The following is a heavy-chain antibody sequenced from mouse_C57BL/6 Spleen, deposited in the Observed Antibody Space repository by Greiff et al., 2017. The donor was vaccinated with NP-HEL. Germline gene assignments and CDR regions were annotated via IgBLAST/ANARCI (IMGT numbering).Heavy chain of an antibody. D-gene: IGHD2-4*01. J-gene: IGHJ3*01. CDR1: GFTFSDYY. V-gene: IGHV5-16*01. CDR2: INYDGSST. CDR3: ARVLYDYFAY. Sequence: EVQVVESEGGLVQPGSSMKLSCTASGFTFSDYYMAWVRQVPEKGLEWVANINYDGSSTYYLDSLNSRFIISRDNAKNILYLQMSSLKSEDTATYYCARVLYDYFAYWGQGTLVTVSA.